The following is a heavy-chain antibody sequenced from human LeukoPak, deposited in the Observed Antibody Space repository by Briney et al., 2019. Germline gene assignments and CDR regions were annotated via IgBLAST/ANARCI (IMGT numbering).Heavy chain of an antibody. D-gene: IGHD7-27*01. V-gene: IGHV3-7*01. CDR3: TSWGCTDGENFQR. J-gene: IGHJ1*01. Sequence: GGSLRLSCVVSGFTFNRCWMNWVRQAPGKGLEWVAHINPDGRDTYYVDSVKGRFTISRDNAQNSMYLQMNSLRVEDTAVYYCTSWGCTDGENFQRWGQGNLVT. CDR1: GFTFNRCW. CDR2: INPDGRDT.